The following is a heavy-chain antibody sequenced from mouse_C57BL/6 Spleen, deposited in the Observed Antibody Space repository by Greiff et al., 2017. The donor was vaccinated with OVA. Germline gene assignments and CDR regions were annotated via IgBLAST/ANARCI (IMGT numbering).Heavy chain of an antibody. CDR1: GYTFTDYY. D-gene: IGHD1-1*01. CDR3: ARRAYYYGSSYWAMDY. CDR2: INPYNGGT. V-gene: IGHV1-19*01. Sequence: EVQLQQSGPVLVKPGASVNMSCTASGYTFTDYYMNWVKQSPGKSLEWIGVINPYNGGTSYNPKFKGQATLTVYKSSSTAYMELNSLTSEDAAVYDGARRAYYYGSSYWAMDYWGQGTSVTVSS. J-gene: IGHJ4*01.